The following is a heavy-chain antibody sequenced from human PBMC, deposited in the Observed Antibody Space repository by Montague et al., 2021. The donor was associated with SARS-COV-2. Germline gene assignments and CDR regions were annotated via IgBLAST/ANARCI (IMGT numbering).Heavy chain of an antibody. Sequence: SLRLSCAASGFTFSSFSMNWVRQAPGKRLEWVASISSESIYILYAESVRGRFTVSRDNAQNLLFLQMNSLRAEDTALYYCARFETSKFYSSGVDVWGQGTTVTVSS. V-gene: IGHV3-21*01. J-gene: IGHJ6*02. CDR1: GFTFSSFS. CDR2: ISSESIYI. D-gene: IGHD2-15*01. CDR3: ARFETSKFYSSGVDV.